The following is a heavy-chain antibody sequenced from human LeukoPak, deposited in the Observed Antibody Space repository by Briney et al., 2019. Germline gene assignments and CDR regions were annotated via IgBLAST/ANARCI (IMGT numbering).Heavy chain of an antibody. V-gene: IGHV3-13*01. J-gene: IGHJ6*03. CDR1: GFTLSSFD. Sequence: PGGCLRLSCAASGFTLSSFDMHWVRQPTGQGLEGVSTIGTASDTYYPGSVQGRFPLSRDNAKNSLYLQMNSLTAGDTAVYYCARAPPRGTSSYTDVWGKGTTVTVSS. D-gene: IGHD1/OR15-1a*01. CDR2: IGTASDT. CDR3: ARAPPRGTSSYTDV.